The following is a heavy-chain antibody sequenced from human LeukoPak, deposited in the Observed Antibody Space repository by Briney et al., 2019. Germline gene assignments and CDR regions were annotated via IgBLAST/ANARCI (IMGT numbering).Heavy chain of an antibody. CDR2: IYYTGST. Sequence: SETLSLTCSDSGGSVTSGGFYWGWLRQPPGKGPEWIATIYYTGSTYYNPSLNSRVTVSIDTSKNQFSLRLTSVTATDTAVYHCARHSGSGSLSRPFDPWGQGTLVTVSS. J-gene: IGHJ5*02. V-gene: IGHV4-39*01. CDR3: ARHSGSGSLSRPFDP. D-gene: IGHD3-10*01. CDR1: GGSVTSGGFY.